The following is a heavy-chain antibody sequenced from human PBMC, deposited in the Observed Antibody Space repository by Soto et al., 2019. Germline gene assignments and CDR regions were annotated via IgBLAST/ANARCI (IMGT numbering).Heavy chain of an antibody. Sequence: GGSLRLSCAASGFTFSSYWMHWVRQAPGKGLEWVAVIWYDGSNKYYADSVKGRFTISRDNSKNTLYLQMNSLRAEDTAVYYCARPLIDDYSTGRGGGYFDYWGQGTLVTVSS. CDR3: ARPLIDDYSTGRGGGYFDY. D-gene: IGHD4-4*01. V-gene: IGHV3-33*08. CDR2: IWYDGSNK. CDR1: GFTFSSYW. J-gene: IGHJ4*02.